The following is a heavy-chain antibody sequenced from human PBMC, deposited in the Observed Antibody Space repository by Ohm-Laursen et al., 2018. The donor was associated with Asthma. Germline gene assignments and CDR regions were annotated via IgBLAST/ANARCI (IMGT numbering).Heavy chain of an antibody. CDR3: ARLTSTLVTPS. D-gene: IGHD4-23*01. V-gene: IGHV4-39*01. CDR2: IFHSGST. J-gene: IGHJ5*02. Sequence: GTLSLTCTVSGVSINNNDYYWGWIRQPPGKGLEWIGGIFHSGSTYYNPSLKSRPTISVDTSKNQVSLKLSSVTAADTAVYFCARLTSTLVTPSWGQGSLVTVSS. CDR1: GVSINNNDYY.